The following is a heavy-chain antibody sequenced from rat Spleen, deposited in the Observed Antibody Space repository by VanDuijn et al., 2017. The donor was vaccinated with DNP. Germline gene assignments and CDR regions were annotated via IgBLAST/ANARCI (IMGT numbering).Heavy chain of an antibody. J-gene: IGHJ3*01. D-gene: IGHD4-2*01. CDR1: GFTFSDYN. V-gene: IGHV5-7*01. CDR2: ISYDGSST. CDR3: ARWSMAFAY. Sequence: EVQLVESGGGLVQPGRSLKLSCAASGFTFSDYNMAWVRQAPKKGLEWVATISYDGSSTYYRDSVKGRFTISRDNAKSTLYLQMDSLRSEDTAIYYCARWSMAFAYWGQGTLVTVSS.